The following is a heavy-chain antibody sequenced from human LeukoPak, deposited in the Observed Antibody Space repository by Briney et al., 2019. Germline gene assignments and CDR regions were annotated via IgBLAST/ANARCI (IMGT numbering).Heavy chain of an antibody. CDR2: IGADGSRP. J-gene: IGHJ4*02. Sequence: PGGSLRLSCAASGVTFDEYAMHGVRHGPGRGGEWGSLIGADGSRPDYAASVKGRFTISRDNTKGSLYLEMNSLKTEDTALYYCAKVLRRSGWYYFDYWGQGTLVTVSA. V-gene: IGHV3-43*02. D-gene: IGHD6-19*01. CDR3: AKVLRRSGWYYFDY. CDR1: GVTFDEYA.